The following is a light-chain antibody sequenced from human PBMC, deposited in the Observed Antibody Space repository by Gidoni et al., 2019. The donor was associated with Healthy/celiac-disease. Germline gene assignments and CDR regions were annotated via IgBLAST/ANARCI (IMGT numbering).Light chain of an antibody. J-gene: IGLJ3*02. CDR1: SGSVSTSYY. Sequence: QTVVTQEPSFSVSPGGTVTLNCGLSSGSVSTSYYPSWYQQTPGQAPRTLISSTNTRSSGVPDRFSGSILGNKAALTITGAQADDESDYYCVLYMGSGIWVFGGGTKLTVL. V-gene: IGLV8-61*01. CDR2: STN. CDR3: VLYMGSGIWV.